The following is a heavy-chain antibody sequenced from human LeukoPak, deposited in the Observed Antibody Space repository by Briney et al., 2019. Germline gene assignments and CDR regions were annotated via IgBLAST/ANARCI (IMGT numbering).Heavy chain of an antibody. CDR3: VARFGALF. V-gene: IGHV3-64D*06. J-gene: IGHJ4*02. CDR2: ISNNGGST. CDR1: GFTFSSSA. D-gene: IGHD3-10*01. Sequence: GGSLRLSCSASGFTFSSSAMRWVRQAPGKGLEYVSSISNNGGSTYYADSVKGRFTISRDNSKNTVLLQMSSLRAEDTAVYYCVARFGALFWGQGTLVTVSS.